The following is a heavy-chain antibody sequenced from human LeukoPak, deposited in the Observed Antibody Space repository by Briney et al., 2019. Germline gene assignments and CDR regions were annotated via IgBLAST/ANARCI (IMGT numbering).Heavy chain of an antibody. CDR1: GGSFSGYY. V-gene: IGHV4-34*01. CDR2: INHSGST. D-gene: IGHD4-17*01. J-gene: IGHJ4*02. CDR3: ARRVRFTYGELRHTYYFDY. Sequence: PSETLSLTCAVYGGSFSGYYWSWLRQPPGKGLEWIGEINHSGSTNYNPSLKSRVTISVDTSKNQFSLMLSSVTAADTAVYYCARRVRFTYGELRHTYYFDYWGQGTLVTVSS.